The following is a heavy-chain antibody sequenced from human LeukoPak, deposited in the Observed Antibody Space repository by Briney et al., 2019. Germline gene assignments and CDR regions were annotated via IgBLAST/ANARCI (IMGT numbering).Heavy chain of an antibody. D-gene: IGHD1-1*01. V-gene: IGHV4-59*01. CDR2: IYYSGST. CDR1: GGSISSYC. Sequence: PSETLSLTCTVSGGSISSYCWSWIRQPPGKGLEWIGYIYYSGSTNYNPSLKSRVTISVDTSKNQFSLKLSSVTAADTAVYYCARHRTSSNYFDYWGQGTLVTVSS. CDR3: ARHRTSSNYFDY. J-gene: IGHJ4*02.